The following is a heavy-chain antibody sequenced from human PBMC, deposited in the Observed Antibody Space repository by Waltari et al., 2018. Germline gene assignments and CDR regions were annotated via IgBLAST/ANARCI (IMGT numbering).Heavy chain of an antibody. Sequence: QVQLVQSGAEVKKPGSSVKVSCKASGGTFSSYAISWVRQAPGQGLEWMGRIIPILTIANYAQNFQGRVTITADKSTSTAYMELSTLRSEDTAVYYCARILTNSSGYYTDYWGQGTLVTVSS. CDR2: IIPILTIA. V-gene: IGHV1-69*04. CDR1: GGTFSSYA. D-gene: IGHD3-22*01. J-gene: IGHJ4*02. CDR3: ARILTNSSGYYTDY.